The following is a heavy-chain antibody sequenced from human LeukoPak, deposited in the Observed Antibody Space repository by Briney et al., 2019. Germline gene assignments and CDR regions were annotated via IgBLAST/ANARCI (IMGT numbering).Heavy chain of an antibody. J-gene: IGHJ3*02. CDR1: GFTFSNAW. Sequence: PGGSLRLSCAASGFTFSNAWMSWVRQAPGKGLEWVSTISGSGGSTNHADSVKGRFTISRDDSKNTLYLQMNSLKASDTAMYYCARSVLIPNLEWGRAGHGAFDIWGQGTMVTVSS. CDR2: ISGSGGST. V-gene: IGHV3-23*01. CDR3: ARSVLIPNLEWGRAGHGAFDI. D-gene: IGHD3-3*01.